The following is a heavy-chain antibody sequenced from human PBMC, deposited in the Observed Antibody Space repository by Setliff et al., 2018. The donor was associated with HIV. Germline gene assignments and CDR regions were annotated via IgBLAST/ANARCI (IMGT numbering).Heavy chain of an antibody. Sequence: ASVKVSCKASGYTFTSYDIHWVRQATGQGLEWMGWINPNSGGTNYAQKFQGRVTMTRDTSISTAYMELSRLTYDDTAVYYCARDRETTLIPGYYYYMDVWGKGTTVTVSS. CDR2: INPNSGGT. J-gene: IGHJ6*03. CDR3: ARDRETTLIPGYYYYMDV. CDR1: GYTFTSYD. D-gene: IGHD4-4*01. V-gene: IGHV1-2*02.